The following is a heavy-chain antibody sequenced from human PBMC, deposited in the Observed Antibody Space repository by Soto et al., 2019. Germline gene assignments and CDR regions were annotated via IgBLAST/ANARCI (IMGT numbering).Heavy chain of an antibody. D-gene: IGHD3-9*01. CDR3: AKLRYFDWSAYNWFGY. V-gene: IGHV3-23*01. CDR2: ISGSGATT. J-gene: IGHJ5*01. Sequence: GGSLRLSCAASGFTFSSYAMTWVRQAPGKGLEWVSGISGSGATTSYADTVKGRFTVSRDNSKNTLYLQMNSLRVEDTAVYHCAKLRYFDWSAYNWFGYWGQGT. CDR1: GFTFSSYA.